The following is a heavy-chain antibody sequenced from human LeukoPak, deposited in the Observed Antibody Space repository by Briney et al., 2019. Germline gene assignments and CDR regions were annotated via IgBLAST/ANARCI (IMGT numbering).Heavy chain of an antibody. D-gene: IGHD3-16*01. CDR3: ARGVQLTGDDY. J-gene: IGHJ4*02. CDR2: ISGRGNRT. V-gene: IGHV3-23*01. Sequence: GGSLRLSCAASGFTFSSYAMSWVRQAPGKGLEWVSSISGRGNRTYYADSVKGRFTISRDNSKNTVYLQMNSLRAEDTALYYCARGVQLTGDDYWGQGTLVTVSS. CDR1: GFTFSSYA.